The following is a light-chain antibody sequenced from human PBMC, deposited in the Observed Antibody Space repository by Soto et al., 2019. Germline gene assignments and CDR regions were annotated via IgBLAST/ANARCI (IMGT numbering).Light chain of an antibody. Sequence: DIHITQSASTLSSSVGDTGTITFLASESIDNWLAWYQQKPGKAPKLLIYAASTLQSGVPSRFSGSGSGTDFTLTISSLQPEDFATYYCQQLDSYPLTFGGGTKVDI. CDR1: ESIDNW. CDR3: QQLDSYPLT. CDR2: AAS. V-gene: IGKV1-5*01. J-gene: IGKJ4*01.